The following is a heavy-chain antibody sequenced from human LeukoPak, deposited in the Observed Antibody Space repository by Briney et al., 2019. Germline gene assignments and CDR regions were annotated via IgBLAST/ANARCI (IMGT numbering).Heavy chain of an antibody. J-gene: IGHJ4*01. V-gene: IGHV4-39*01. CDR1: GGSISNADYY. CDR2: MFYGGTN. CDR3: ARQLPTAAADNRGYFDY. D-gene: IGHD6-13*01. Sequence: PSETLSLTCSVSGGSISNADYYWGWIRQAPGKGLEWIGSMFYGGTNHYNPSLKSRATISVDTSKNQFSLKLTSVTAADAAIYYCARQLPTAAADNRGYFDYWGQGAVVTVSS.